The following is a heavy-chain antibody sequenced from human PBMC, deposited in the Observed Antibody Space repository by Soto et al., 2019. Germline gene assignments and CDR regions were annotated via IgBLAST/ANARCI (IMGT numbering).Heavy chain of an antibody. Sequence: GGSLRLSWAASGFTFSSYGMHWVRQAPGKGLEWVAVISYDGSNKYYADSVKGRFTISRDNSKNTLYLQMNSLRAEDTAVYYCAKDIERYFDWLPPDYWGQGTLVTVSS. CDR1: GFTFSSYG. D-gene: IGHD3-9*01. CDR3: AKDIERYFDWLPPDY. V-gene: IGHV3-30*18. J-gene: IGHJ4*02. CDR2: ISYDGSNK.